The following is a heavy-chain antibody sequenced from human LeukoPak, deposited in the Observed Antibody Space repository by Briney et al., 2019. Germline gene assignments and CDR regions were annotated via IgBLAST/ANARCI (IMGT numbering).Heavy chain of an antibody. CDR3: AKEGAAAEVYYYYMDV. V-gene: IGHV3-30*02. CDR1: GFTFDDYG. Sequence: GGSLRLSCAASGFTFDDYGMSWVRQAPGKGLEWVAFIRYDGSNKYYADSVKGRFTISRDNSKNTLYLQMNSLRAEDTAVYYCAKEGAAAEVYYYYMDVWGKGTTVTISS. J-gene: IGHJ6*03. CDR2: IRYDGSNK. D-gene: IGHD6-13*01.